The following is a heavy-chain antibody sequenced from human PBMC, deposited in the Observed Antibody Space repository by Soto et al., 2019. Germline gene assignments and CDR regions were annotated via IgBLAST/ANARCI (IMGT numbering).Heavy chain of an antibody. CDR1: GGTFSSYA. Sequence: QVQLVQSGAEVKKPGSSVKVSCKASGGTFSSYAISWVRQAPGQGLEWLGGIITICGTANYAQKFQGRVTITADESTITAYMELSSLRSEDTAVYYCARAGLIDPTRYYFDYWGQGTLVTVSS. D-gene: IGHD3-10*01. V-gene: IGHV1-69*01. CDR3: ARAGLIDPTRYYFDY. CDR2: IITICGTA. J-gene: IGHJ4*02.